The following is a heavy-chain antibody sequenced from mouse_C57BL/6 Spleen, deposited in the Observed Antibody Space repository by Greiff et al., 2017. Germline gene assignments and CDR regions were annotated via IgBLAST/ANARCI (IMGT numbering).Heavy chain of an antibody. D-gene: IGHD2-3*01. J-gene: IGHJ4*01. Sequence: VQLKESGPELVKPGASVKISCKASGYSFTDYNMNWVKQSNGKSLEWIGVINPNYGTTSYNQKFKGKATLTVDQSSSTAYMQLNSLTSEDSAVYYCARSEDGYYDYAMDYWGQGTSVTVSS. V-gene: IGHV1-39*01. CDR2: INPNYGTT. CDR3: ARSEDGYYDYAMDY. CDR1: GYSFTDYN.